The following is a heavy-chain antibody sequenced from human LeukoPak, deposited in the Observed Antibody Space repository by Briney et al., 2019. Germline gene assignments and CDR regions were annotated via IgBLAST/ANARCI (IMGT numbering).Heavy chain of an antibody. CDR3: TRFQGYYGSGSLDY. J-gene: IGHJ4*02. D-gene: IGHD3-10*01. V-gene: IGHV5-51*01. CDR1: GYSFATYW. Sequence: GESLKIPCKGSGYSFATYWIGWVRPMPGKGLEWMGIIYPADSDTRYRPSFQGQVTISADKSISTAYLQWSSLKASDTAMYYCTRFQGYYGSGSLDYWGQGTLVTVSS. CDR2: IYPADSDT.